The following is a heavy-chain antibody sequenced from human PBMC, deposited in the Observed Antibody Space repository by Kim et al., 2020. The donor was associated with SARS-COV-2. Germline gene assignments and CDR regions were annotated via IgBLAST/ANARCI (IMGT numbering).Heavy chain of an antibody. CDR3: ARDMGNYFDY. Sequence: SETLSLTCTVSGGSISSGVYFWSWIRQHPGKGLEWIGYVYYSGSTYYNPSLKSRLTISVDTSKNQFSLKLSSVTAADTAVYYCARDMGNYFDYWGQSTPGTVS. V-gene: IGHV4-31*03. CDR2: VYYSGST. D-gene: IGHD1-26*01. J-gene: IGHJ4*02. CDR1: GGSISSGVYF.